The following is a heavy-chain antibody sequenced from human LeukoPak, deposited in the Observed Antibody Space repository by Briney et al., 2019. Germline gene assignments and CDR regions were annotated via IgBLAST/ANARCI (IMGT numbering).Heavy chain of an antibody. Sequence: GGSLRLSCAASGFSFSSYGMHWGRQAPGKGLEWVAFIRFDGSDKYYADSVKGRFTISRDTSKNTLILQLNSLRAEDTAVYYCTKDSTYHYDSSAYYLFDYWGQGTLVTVSS. D-gene: IGHD3-22*01. J-gene: IGHJ4*02. V-gene: IGHV3-30*02. CDR2: IRFDGSDK. CDR1: GFSFSSYG. CDR3: TKDSTYHYDSSAYYLFDY.